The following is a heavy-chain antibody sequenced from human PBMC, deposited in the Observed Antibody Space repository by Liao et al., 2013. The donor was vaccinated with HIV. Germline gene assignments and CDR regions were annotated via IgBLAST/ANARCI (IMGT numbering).Heavy chain of an antibody. CDR1: GESFSDHR. V-gene: IGHV4-34*02. Sequence: QVQQQQWGATLLKPSETLSLTCDVNGESFSDHRWGWVRQPHGKVMEWIGEINQSGSTDYNPSLKSRVTISGDISLRLTSVSAADTAVYYCAKVRQWLASGGEAFDIWGHGTMVTVSS. J-gene: IGHJ3*02. D-gene: IGHD6-19*01. CDR3: AKVRQWLASGGEAFDI. CDR2: INQSGST.